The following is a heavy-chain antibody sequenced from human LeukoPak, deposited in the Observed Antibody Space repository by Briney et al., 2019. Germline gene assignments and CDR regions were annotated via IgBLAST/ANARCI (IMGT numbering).Heavy chain of an antibody. CDR1: GGSISSYY. CDR2: IYYSGST. V-gene: IGHV4-59*01. CDR3: ARAPRSIGYYGMDV. D-gene: IGHD2-15*01. J-gene: IGHJ6*04. Sequence: SETLSLTCTVSGGSISSYYWSWIRQPPGKGLEWIGYIYYSGSTNYNPSLKSRVTISVDTSKNHFSLKLSSVTAADTAVYYCARAPRSIGYYGMDVWGKGTTVTVSS.